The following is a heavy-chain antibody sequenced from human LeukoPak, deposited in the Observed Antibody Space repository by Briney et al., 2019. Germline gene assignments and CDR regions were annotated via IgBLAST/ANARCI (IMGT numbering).Heavy chain of an antibody. CDR3: ASPARHPQLPHYNYYYMDV. J-gene: IGHJ6*03. D-gene: IGHD1-14*01. CDR2: INPNSGGT. V-gene: IGHV1-2*02. CDR1: GYTFTGYY. Sequence: ASVKVSCKASGYTFTGYYMHCVRQTPGQGLEWMGWINPNSGGTNYAQQFQGKVTMTRDTSISTAYMDLSRLRSDDTAVYYCASPARHPQLPHYNYYYMDVWGKGTTVTVSS.